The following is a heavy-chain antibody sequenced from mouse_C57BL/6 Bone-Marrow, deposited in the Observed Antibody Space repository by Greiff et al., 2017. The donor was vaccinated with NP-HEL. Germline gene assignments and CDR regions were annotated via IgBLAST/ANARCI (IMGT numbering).Heavy chain of an antibody. CDR2: IDPETGGT. D-gene: IGHD1-1*01. CDR1: GYTFTDYE. CDR3: TRSSSSRSRYWYFDV. V-gene: IGHV1-15*01. Sequence: QVQLQQSGAELVRPGASVTLSCKASGYTFTDYEMHWVKQTPVHGLEWIGAIDPETGGTAYNQKFKGKAILTADKSSSTAYMELRSLTSEDSAVYYCTRSSSSRSRYWYFDVWGTGTTVTVSS. J-gene: IGHJ1*03.